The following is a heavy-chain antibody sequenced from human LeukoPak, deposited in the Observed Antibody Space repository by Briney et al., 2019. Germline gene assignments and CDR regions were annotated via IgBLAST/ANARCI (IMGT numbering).Heavy chain of an antibody. Sequence: GGSLRLSCTASGFILGDYAMSWVRQAPGKGLEWVGFIRSKAYGGTTEYAASVKGRFTISRDDSKSIAYLQMNSLKTEDTAVYYCTRNLIYDSSGYYYAWGQGTLVTVSS. D-gene: IGHD3-22*01. V-gene: IGHV3-49*04. J-gene: IGHJ5*02. CDR2: IRSKAYGGTT. CDR1: GFILGDYA. CDR3: TRNLIYDSSGYYYA.